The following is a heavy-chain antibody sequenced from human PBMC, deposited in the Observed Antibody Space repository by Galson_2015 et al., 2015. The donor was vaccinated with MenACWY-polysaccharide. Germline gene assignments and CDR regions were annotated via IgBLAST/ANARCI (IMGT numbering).Heavy chain of an antibody. V-gene: IGHV3-48*01. CDR2: INGGSSTI. J-gene: IGHJ4*02. D-gene: IGHD5-18*01. Sequence: SLRLSCAASGFTFSTYSMTWVRQAPGKGLEWVSYINGGSSTIYYVDSVKGRFTISRDNSKNTLDLQMNSLRAEDTAVYYCAKTRGGDTASDSWGQGTLVTVSS. CDR1: GFTFSTYS. CDR3: AKTRGGDTASDS.